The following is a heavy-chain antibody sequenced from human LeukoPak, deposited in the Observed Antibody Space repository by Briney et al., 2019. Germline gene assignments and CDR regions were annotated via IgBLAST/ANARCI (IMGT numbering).Heavy chain of an antibody. CDR1: GFTFDDYA. CDR3: AKDLYSSSSGFDY. J-gene: IGHJ4*02. CDR2: ISWNSGSI. Sequence: PARSLRPSCAASGFTFDDYAMHWVRQAPGKGLEWVSGISWNSGSIGYADSVKGRFTISRDNAKNSLYLQMNSLRAEDTALYYCAKDLYSSSSGFDYWGQGTLVTVSS. V-gene: IGHV3-9*01. D-gene: IGHD6-6*01.